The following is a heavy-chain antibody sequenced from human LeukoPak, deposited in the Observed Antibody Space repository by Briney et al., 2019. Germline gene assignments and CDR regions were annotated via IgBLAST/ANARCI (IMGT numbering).Heavy chain of an antibody. V-gene: IGHV3-9*01. CDR2: ISWNSGSI. CDR1: GFTFDDYA. CDR3: AKGRGFDY. Sequence: GGSLRLSCAASGFTFDDYAMHWVRQAPGKGLEWVSGISWNSGSIGYADSVKGRFTISRDNAKNSLYLQMNSLRAEDTALYYCAKGRGFDYWGQGTLVTASS. D-gene: IGHD3-10*01. J-gene: IGHJ4*02.